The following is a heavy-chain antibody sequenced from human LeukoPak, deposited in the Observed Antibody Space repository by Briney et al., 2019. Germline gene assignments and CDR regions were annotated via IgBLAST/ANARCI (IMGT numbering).Heavy chain of an antibody. CDR1: GYSFTSYW. V-gene: IGHV5-51*01. J-gene: IGHJ4*02. CDR3: ARQIRVIAARTDDYFDY. CDR2: IYPGDSDT. D-gene: IGHD6-6*01. Sequence: GESLKISCKGSGYSFTSYWIGWVRQMPGKGLEWMGIIYPGDSDTRYSPSFQGQVTISANKSISTAYLQWSSLKASDTAMYYCARQIRVIAARTDDYFDYWGQGTLVTVSS.